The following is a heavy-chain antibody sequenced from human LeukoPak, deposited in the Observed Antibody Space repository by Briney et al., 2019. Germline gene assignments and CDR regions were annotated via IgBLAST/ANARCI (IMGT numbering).Heavy chain of an antibody. J-gene: IGHJ5*02. CDR2: ISSSGSTI. Sequence: GGSLRLSCAASGFTFSSYEMNWVRQAPEKGLEWVSYISSSGSTIYYADSVKGRFTISRDNAKNSLYLQMNSLRAEDTAVYYCCGSGSYYNVWTNWFDPWGQGTLVTVPS. CDR1: GFTFSSYE. D-gene: IGHD3-10*01. V-gene: IGHV3-48*03. CDR3: CGSGSYYNVWTNWFDP.